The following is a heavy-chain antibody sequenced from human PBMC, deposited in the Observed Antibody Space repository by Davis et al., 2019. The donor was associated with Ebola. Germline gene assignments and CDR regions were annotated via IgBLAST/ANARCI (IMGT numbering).Heavy chain of an antibody. J-gene: IGHJ4*02. Sequence: GESLKISCSASGYTVGSDFMIWARQAPGKGLEWLSMLHSVSGIFYADSVRGRFTISADTSKNTLYLQMNSLRVDDTAVYYCATRGLWGQGTLVTVSS. V-gene: IGHV3-53*01. CDR1: GYTVGSDF. D-gene: IGHD3-10*01. CDR3: ATRGL. CDR2: LHSVSGI.